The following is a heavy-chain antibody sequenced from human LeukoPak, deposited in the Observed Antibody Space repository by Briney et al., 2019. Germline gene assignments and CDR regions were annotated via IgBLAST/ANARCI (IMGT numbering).Heavy chain of an antibody. D-gene: IGHD5-18*01. CDR1: GFTFSSYW. CDR2: IKPDGSEK. V-gene: IGHV3-7*01. Sequence: PGGSLRLSCAASGFTFSSYWMSWVRQAPGKGLEWVANIKPDGSEKYYVDSVKGRFTISRDNAKNSLYLQMNSLRAEDTAVYYCARSPIVDTAMVDYWGQGTLVTVSS. CDR3: ARSPIVDTAMVDY. J-gene: IGHJ4*02.